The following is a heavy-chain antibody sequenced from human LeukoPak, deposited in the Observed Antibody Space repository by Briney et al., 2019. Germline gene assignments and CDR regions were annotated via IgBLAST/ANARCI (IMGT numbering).Heavy chain of an antibody. CDR1: GFTGSYS. J-gene: IGHJ4*02. V-gene: IGHV3-30*04. CDR2: ISDDGGIT. D-gene: IGHD3-10*01. CDR3: ARDVNHDRFRGFYFDH. Sequence: GGSLRLSCAASGFTGSYSMHWVRQAPGKGLEWVAVISDDGGITYYADSVKGRFTISRDNSKNTLYLQMNSLRPEDTAVYYCARDVNHDRFRGFYFDHWGQETLVTVSS.